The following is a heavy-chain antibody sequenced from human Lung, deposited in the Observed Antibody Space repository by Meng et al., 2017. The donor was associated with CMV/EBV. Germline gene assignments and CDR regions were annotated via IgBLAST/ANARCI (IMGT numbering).Heavy chain of an antibody. V-gene: IGHV7-4-1*02. CDR3: ASGWGPILVAAIDY. CDR1: GYTFTTYA. J-gene: IGHJ4*02. D-gene: IGHD2-15*01. Sequence: SGYTFTTYAMNWVRQAPGQGLEWMGWINTNTGNPTYAQGFTGRFVFSLDTSVSTAYLQISSLKAEDTAVYYCASGWGPILVAAIDYWGQGTLVTVSS. CDR2: INTNTGNP.